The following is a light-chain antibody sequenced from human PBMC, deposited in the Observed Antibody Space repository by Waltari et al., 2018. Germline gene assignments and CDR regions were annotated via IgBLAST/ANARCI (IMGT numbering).Light chain of an antibody. J-gene: IGLJ3*02. CDR3: QTGGHGTWV. V-gene: IGLV4-69*01. CDR1: SGHSSNI. CDR2: VNSDGSH. Sequence: QLVLTQSPSASASLGASVKLTCTLSSGHSSNIIAWHQQQPEKGPRYLMQVNSDGSHSKGDEIPCRFSGSSSGAERYLTISSLQSEDEADYYCQTGGHGTWVFGGGTKLTVL.